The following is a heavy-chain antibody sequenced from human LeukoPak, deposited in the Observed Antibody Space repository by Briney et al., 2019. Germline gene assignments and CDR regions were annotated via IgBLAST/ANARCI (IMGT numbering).Heavy chain of an antibody. CDR2: IYPGDSDT. Sequence: GESLKISCKASGYSFTNYWIGWVRQMPGKGLEWMGIIYPGDSDTRYSPSFQGQVTISADKSISTAYLQWSSLRASDTAIYYCARRRDYSDYSDAFDIWGQGTMVTVSS. D-gene: IGHD4-11*01. CDR3: ARRRDYSDYSDAFDI. CDR1: GYSFTNYW. J-gene: IGHJ3*02. V-gene: IGHV5-51*01.